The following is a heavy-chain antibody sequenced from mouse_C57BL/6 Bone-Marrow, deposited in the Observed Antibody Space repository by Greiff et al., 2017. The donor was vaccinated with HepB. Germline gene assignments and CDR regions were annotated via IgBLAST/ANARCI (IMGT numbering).Heavy chain of an antibody. J-gene: IGHJ4*01. CDR1: GFNIKDDY. Sequence: VHVKQSGAELVRPGASVKLSCTASGFNIKDDYMHWVKQRPEQGLEWIGWIDPENGDTEYASKFQGKATITADTSSNTAYLQLSSLTSEDTAVYYCTTDSNYDYYAMDYWGQGTSVTVSS. V-gene: IGHV14-4*01. CDR3: TTDSNYDYYAMDY. D-gene: IGHD2-5*01. CDR2: IDPENGDT.